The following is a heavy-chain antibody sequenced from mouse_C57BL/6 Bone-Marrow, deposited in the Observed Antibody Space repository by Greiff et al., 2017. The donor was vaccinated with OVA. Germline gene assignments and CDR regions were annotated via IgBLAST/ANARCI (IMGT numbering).Heavy chain of an antibody. CDR3: ARGYYGSSPWYFDV. Sequence: VQLQQPGAELVRPGTSVKLSCKASGYTFTSYWMHWVEQRPGQGLEWIGVIDPSDSYTNYNQKFKGKATLTVDTSSSTAYMQLSSLTSEDSAVYYCARGYYGSSPWYFDVWGTGTTVTVSS. D-gene: IGHD1-1*01. CDR1: GYTFTSYW. J-gene: IGHJ1*03. V-gene: IGHV1-59*01. CDR2: IDPSDSYT.